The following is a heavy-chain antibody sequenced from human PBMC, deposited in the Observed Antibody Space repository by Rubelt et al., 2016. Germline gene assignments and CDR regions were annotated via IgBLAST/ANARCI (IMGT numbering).Heavy chain of an antibody. J-gene: IGHJ4*02. Sequence: EVQLLESGGGLVQPGGSLRLSCAASGFTFSSYAMSWVRQAPGKGLEWVSAISGSGGSTYYADSVKGRFTISSDNSKNTLYLQMTSLRAEDTAVYYCAKVPIRTVTSTFDYWGQGTLVTVSS. CDR1: GFTFSSYA. V-gene: IGHV3-23*01. CDR2: ISGSGGST. D-gene: IGHD4-17*01. CDR3: AKVPIRTVTSTFDY.